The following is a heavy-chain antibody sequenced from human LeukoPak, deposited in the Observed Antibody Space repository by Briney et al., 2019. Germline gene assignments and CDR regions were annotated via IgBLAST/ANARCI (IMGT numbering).Heavy chain of an antibody. CDR3: ARVGYSSSALGIDY. J-gene: IGHJ4*02. CDR1: GGSISSYY. CDR2: IYYSGST. D-gene: IGHD6-6*01. V-gene: IGHV4-59*08. Sequence: ASETLSLTCTVSGGSISSYYWSWIRQPPGKGLEWIGYIYYSGSTNYNPSLKSRVTISVDTSKNQFSLKLSSVTAADTAVYYCARVGYSSSALGIDYWGQGTLVTVSS.